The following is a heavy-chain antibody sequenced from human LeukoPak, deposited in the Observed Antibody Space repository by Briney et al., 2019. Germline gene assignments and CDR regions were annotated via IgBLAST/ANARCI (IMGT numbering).Heavy chain of an antibody. J-gene: IGHJ6*04. V-gene: IGHV3-9*01. CDR2: ISWNSGSI. D-gene: IGHD3-22*01. CDR3: AKTGSSGYGGYYYGMDV. CDR1: GFTFDDYA. Sequence: GRSLRLSCAASGFTFDDYAMHWVRQAPGKGLEWVSGISWNSGSIGYADSVKGRFTISRDNAKNSLYLRMNSLRAEDTALYYCAKTGSSGYGGYYYGMDVWGKGITVTVAS.